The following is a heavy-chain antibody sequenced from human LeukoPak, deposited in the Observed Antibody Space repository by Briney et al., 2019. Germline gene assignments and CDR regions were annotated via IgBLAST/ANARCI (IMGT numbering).Heavy chain of an antibody. J-gene: IGHJ4*02. V-gene: IGHV1-24*01. CDR3: ATFHTSKDYFDY. Sequence: ASVKVSCKASGYTFTGYYMHWVRQAPGQGLEWVGGFDPEDGETIYAQKFQGRVTMTEDTSTDTAYMELSSLRSEDTAVYYCATFHTSKDYFDYWGQGTLVTVSS. D-gene: IGHD2-2*01. CDR2: FDPEDGET. CDR1: GYTFTGYY.